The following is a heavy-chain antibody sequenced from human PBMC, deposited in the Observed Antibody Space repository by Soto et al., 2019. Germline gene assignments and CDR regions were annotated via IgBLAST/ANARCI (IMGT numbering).Heavy chain of an antibody. CDR2: ISYSGST. CDR3: ARDVGLQHDTGYYDFWSGKSNWFDP. J-gene: IGHJ5*02. Sequence: SETLSLTCTVSGGSISGHYWSWIRQPPGKGLQYIGYISYSGSTNYNPSLKSRVTISVDTSNNQFSLRLSSVTAADTAVYYCARDVGLQHDTGYYDFWSGKSNWFDPWGQGILVTVSS. CDR1: GGSISGHY. D-gene: IGHD3-3*01. V-gene: IGHV4-59*11.